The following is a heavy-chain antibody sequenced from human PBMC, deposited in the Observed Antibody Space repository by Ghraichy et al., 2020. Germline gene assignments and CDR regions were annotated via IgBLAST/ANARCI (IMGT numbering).Heavy chain of an antibody. CDR2: IYYSGST. J-gene: IGHJ1*01. V-gene: IGHV4-39*01. Sequence: SETLSLTCTVSGGSISSSSYYWGWIRQPPGKGLEWIGSIYYSGSTYYNPSLKSRVTISVDTSKNQFSLKLSSVTAADTAVYYCATRVGPAAPTVEYFQHWGQGTLVTVSS. D-gene: IGHD2-2*01. CDR3: ATRVGPAAPTVEYFQH. CDR1: GGSISSSSYY.